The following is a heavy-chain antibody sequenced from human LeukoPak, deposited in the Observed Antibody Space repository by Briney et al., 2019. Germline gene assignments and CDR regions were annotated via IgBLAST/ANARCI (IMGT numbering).Heavy chain of an antibody. CDR1: GGSISSSSYY. V-gene: IGHV4-39*01. D-gene: IGHD6-19*01. CDR2: IYYSGST. Sequence: PSETLSLTCTVSGGSISSSSYYWGWIRQPPGKGLEWIGSIYYSGSTYYNPSLKGRVTISVDTSKNQFSLKLSSVTAADTAVYYCARRADSSGWQDYWGQGTLVTVSS. J-gene: IGHJ4*02. CDR3: ARRADSSGWQDY.